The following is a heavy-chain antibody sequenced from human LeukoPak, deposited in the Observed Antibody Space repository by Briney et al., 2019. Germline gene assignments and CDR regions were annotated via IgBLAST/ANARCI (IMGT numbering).Heavy chain of an antibody. J-gene: IGHJ4*02. Sequence: GGSLRLSCAASGLSVSDNYMSWVRQAPGKGLVWVSVIYPDGTTYYAGSVEGRFAISSDQSRNALYLQMNSLRAEDTAVYYCARDVRSWDIVEGYWGQGTLVTVSS. CDR1: GLSVSDNY. CDR3: ARDVRSWDIVEGY. D-gene: IGHD2-15*01. V-gene: IGHV3-66*01. CDR2: IYPDGTT.